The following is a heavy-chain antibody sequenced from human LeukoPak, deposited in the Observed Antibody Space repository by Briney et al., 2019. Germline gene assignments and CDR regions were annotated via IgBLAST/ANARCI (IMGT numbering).Heavy chain of an antibody. D-gene: IGHD1-26*01. CDR2: ISSNGGST. V-gene: IGHV3-64*01. CDR3: ARVGSGSNSGSYDY. J-gene: IGHJ4*02. Sequence: PGRSLRLSCAASGFTFSSYGMDWVRQAPGKGLEFVSAISSNGGSTYYANSVKGRFTISRDNSKKTLYLQMGSLRAEDMAVYYCARVGSGSNSGSYDYWGQGTLVTVSS. CDR1: GFTFSSYG.